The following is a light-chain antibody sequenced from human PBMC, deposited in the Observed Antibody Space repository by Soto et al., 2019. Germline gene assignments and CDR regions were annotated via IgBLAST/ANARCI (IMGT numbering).Light chain of an antibody. J-gene: IGKJ5*01. Sequence: DIQITTSPAPLSASVVAQLTLTGRASQSISSWLAWYQQKPGKAPKLLIYDASSLESGVPSRFSGSGSGTEFTLTINSLQPEDFATYYCQQAKSFPLTFGQGTRLEIK. V-gene: IGKV1-5*01. CDR1: QSISSW. CDR3: QQAKSFPLT. CDR2: DAS.